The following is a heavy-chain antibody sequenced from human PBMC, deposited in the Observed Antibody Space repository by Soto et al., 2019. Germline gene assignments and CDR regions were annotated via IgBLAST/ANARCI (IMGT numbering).Heavy chain of an antibody. CDR3: ARRTVTTITGSPYYYYYMDV. J-gene: IGHJ6*03. D-gene: IGHD4-17*01. V-gene: IGHV1-24*01. CDR1: GYTLTELS. Sequence: ASVKVSCKVSGYTLTELSMHWVRQAPGKGLEWMGGFDPEDGETIYAQKFQGRVTITGDTSTDTAYMELSSLRSEDTAVYYCARRTVTTITGSPYYYYYMDVWGKGTTVTVSS. CDR2: FDPEDGET.